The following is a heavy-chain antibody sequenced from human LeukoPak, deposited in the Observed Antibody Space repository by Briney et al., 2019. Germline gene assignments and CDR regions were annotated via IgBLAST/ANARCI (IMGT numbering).Heavy chain of an antibody. CDR2: ISYDGSNK. V-gene: IGHV3-30-3*01. J-gene: IGHJ4*02. Sequence: PGRSLRLSCEASGFTFNNYAMHWVRQAPGKGLEWVAVISYDGSNKYYADSVKGRFTISRDNSKNTLYLQMNSLRAEDTAVYYCAREYDIRGSSIDYWGQGTGDTVSS. CDR1: GFTFNNYA. CDR3: AREYDIRGSSIDY. D-gene: IGHD3-22*01.